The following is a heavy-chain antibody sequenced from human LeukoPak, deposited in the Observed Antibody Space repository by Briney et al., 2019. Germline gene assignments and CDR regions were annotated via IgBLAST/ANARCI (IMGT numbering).Heavy chain of an antibody. CDR1: GFTFSNYA. Sequence: GGSLRLSCEASGFTFSNYAMSWVRQLPGKGLEWVSGISGSGGSTYHADSVKGRFNISRDNSKNTLYLQMKSLRAEDTAIYYCATAPSRYFAPNFDYWGQGTQVTVSS. J-gene: IGHJ4*02. CDR2: ISGSGGST. CDR3: ATAPSRYFAPNFDY. D-gene: IGHD3-9*01. V-gene: IGHV3-23*01.